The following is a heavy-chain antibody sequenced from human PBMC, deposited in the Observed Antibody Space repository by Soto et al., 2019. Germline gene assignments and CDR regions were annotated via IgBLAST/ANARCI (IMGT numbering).Heavy chain of an antibody. J-gene: IGHJ4*02. CDR1: GYIFTSYY. V-gene: IGHV1-46*01. CDR3: ASLGTTITSLDY. Sequence: SVKVACKASGYIFTSYYLHWVRQAPGQGLEWMGVINPRGGSTDYAQKFQGRVTMTRDTSKNQLSLKLSSVNAADTAVYYCASLGTTITSLDYWGQGTLVTVSS. D-gene: IGHD4-4*01. CDR2: INPRGGST.